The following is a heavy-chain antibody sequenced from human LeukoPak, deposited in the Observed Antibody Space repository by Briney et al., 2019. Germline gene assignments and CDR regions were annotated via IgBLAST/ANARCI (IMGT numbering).Heavy chain of an antibody. CDR1: GFTFSSYE. J-gene: IGHJ4*02. Sequence: GGSLRLSCAASGFTFSSYEMNWVRQAPGKGLEWVSYISSSGNTIYYADSVKGRFTISRDNAKNSLYLQMNSLRGEDTAVYYCASTADDYGGLIPDYWGQGTLVTVSS. V-gene: IGHV3-48*03. CDR3: ASTADDYGGLIPDY. D-gene: IGHD4-23*01. CDR2: ISSSGNTI.